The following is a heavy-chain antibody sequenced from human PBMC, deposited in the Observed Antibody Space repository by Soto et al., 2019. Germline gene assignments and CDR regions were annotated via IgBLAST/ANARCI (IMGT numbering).Heavy chain of an antibody. J-gene: IGHJ3*02. CDR3: ARLGNYYGSEHSMGDAFDI. V-gene: IGHV4-59*08. CDR1: GGSISSYY. D-gene: IGHD3-10*01. Sequence: SETLSLTCTVSGGSISSYYWSWIRQPPGKGLEWIGYIYYSGSTNYNPSLKSRVTISVDTSKNQFSLKLSSVTAADTAVYYCARLGNYYGSEHSMGDAFDIWGQGTMVTVSS. CDR2: IYYSGST.